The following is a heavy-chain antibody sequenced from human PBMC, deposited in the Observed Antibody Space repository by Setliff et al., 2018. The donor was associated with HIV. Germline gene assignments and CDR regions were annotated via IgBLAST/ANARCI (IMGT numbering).Heavy chain of an antibody. D-gene: IGHD3-22*01. J-gene: IGHJ3*01. CDR3: AKDRFSDSSAPGDAFDV. CDR1: GFIFSDYA. V-gene: IGHV3-23*01. Sequence: PGESLKISCAASGFIFSDYAMTWVRQAPGKGLEWVSGISGSGANPYNADFVEGRFTVSRDNSKNTLYLQLNSLRAEDTAVYYCAKDRFSDSSAPGDAFDVWGVGTLVTVSS. CDR2: ISGSGANP.